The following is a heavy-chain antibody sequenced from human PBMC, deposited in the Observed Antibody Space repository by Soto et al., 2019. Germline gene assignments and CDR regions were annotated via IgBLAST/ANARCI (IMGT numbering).Heavy chain of an antibody. J-gene: IGHJ6*03. V-gene: IGHV3-21*01. CDR2: ISSSSSYI. CDR3: ARSRYYYYMDV. Sequence: VGSLRLSCAASGCTFSSYSMNWVRQAPGKGLEWVSSISSSSSYIYYADSVKGRFTISRDNAKNSLYLQMNSLRAEDTAVYYCARSRYYYYMDVWGKGTTVTVSS. CDR1: GCTFSSYS. D-gene: IGHD1-1*01.